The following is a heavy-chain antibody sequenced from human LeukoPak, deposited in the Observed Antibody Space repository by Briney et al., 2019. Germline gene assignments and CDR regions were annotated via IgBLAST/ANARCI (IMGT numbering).Heavy chain of an antibody. CDR3: AREGRYCSGGSCYSGGWDY. D-gene: IGHD2-15*01. V-gene: IGHV3-30*14. J-gene: IGHJ4*02. CDR1: GFTFSSYA. CDR2: ISYDGSNK. Sequence: GGSLRLSCAASGFTFSSYAMHWVRQAPGKGLEWVAVISYDGSNKYYADSVKGRFTISRDNSKNTLYLQMNSLRAEDTAVYYCAREGRYCSGGSCYSGGWDYWGQGTLVTVSS.